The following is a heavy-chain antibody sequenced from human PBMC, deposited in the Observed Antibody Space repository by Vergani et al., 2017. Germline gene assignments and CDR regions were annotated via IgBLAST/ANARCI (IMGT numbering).Heavy chain of an antibody. Sequence: QVPLVQSGAEVKKPGASVKVSCKASGYTFTSYGISWVRQAPGQGLEWMGWIIPIFGTTKYAQKFQGRVTFSADESTNTAYMELSSLISEDTAVYYCAKDGEMRTPFHYWGQGTLVTVSS. D-gene: IGHD5-24*01. CDR2: IIPIFGTT. J-gene: IGHJ4*02. CDR1: GYTFTSYG. CDR3: AKDGEMRTPFHY. V-gene: IGHV1-69*13.